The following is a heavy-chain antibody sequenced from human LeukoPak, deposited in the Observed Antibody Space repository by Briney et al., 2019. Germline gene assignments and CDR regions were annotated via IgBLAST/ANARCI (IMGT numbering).Heavy chain of an antibody. CDR3: ARDSGMIVHY. CDR2: IYYSGST. Sequence: SETLSLTCTVSGGSISSGGYYWSWIRQHPGKGLEWIGYIYYSGSTYYNPSLKSRVTISVDTSKNQFSLKLSSVTAADTAVYYCARDSGMIVHYWGQGTLVRVSS. D-gene: IGHD3-22*01. CDR1: GGSISSGGYY. J-gene: IGHJ4*02. V-gene: IGHV4-31*03.